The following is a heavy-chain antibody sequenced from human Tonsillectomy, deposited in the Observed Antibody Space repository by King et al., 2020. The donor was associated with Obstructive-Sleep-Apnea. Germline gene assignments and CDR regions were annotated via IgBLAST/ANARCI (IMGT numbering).Heavy chain of an antibody. V-gene: IGHV4-34*01. J-gene: IGHJ4*02. CDR1: GGSFSGYY. Sequence: VQLQQWGAGLLKPSETLSLTCAVYGGSFSGYYWSWIRQPPGKGLEWIGEINHSGSTTYNPSLKRRVTISVDMSKNQFSLKLSSVTAADTAVYYWAREGTISGWPSFDYWGQGTLVTVSS. CDR3: AREGTISGWPSFDY. CDR2: INHSGST. D-gene: IGHD6-19*01.